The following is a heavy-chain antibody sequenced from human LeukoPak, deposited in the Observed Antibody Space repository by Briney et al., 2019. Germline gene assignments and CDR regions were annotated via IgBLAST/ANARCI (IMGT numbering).Heavy chain of an antibody. V-gene: IGHV1-2*02. J-gene: IGHJ5*02. Sequence: GASVKVSCKASGYTFTGYYMHWVRQAPGQGLEWMGWINPNSGGTNYAQKFQGRVTMTRDTSISTAYMELSRLRSDDTAVYYCAREERVLRFLEWLLLFDPWGQGTLVTVSS. D-gene: IGHD3-3*01. CDR3: AREERVLRFLEWLLLFDP. CDR1: GYTFTGYY. CDR2: INPNSGGT.